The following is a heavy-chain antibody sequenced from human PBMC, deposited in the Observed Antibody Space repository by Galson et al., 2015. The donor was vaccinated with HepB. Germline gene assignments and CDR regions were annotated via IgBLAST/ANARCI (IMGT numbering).Heavy chain of an antibody. CDR1: GFNFDDYA. CDR3: AKDIFGRSGWYVPHVFDM. Sequence: SLRLSCAASGFNFDDYAMHWVRQAPGKGLEWVSGISWNNGSIDYADSVKGRFTISRDNAKNSLYLQMNSLRLEDTALYYCAKDIFGRSGWYVPHVFDMWGQGRMVIVSS. V-gene: IGHV3-9*01. J-gene: IGHJ3*02. CDR2: ISWNNGSI. D-gene: IGHD6-19*01.